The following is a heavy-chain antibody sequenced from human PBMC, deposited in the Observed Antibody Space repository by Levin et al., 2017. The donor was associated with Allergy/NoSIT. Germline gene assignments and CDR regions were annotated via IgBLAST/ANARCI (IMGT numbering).Heavy chain of an antibody. D-gene: IGHD3-9*01. CDR1: GGSTRLGGYY. CDR3: VVAQTGYVSPFDF. CDR2: IYYSDET. J-gene: IGHJ4*02. V-gene: IGHV4-31*03. Sequence: SETLSLTCSVSGGSTRLGGYYWGWIRQHPVKGLEWLGYIYYSDETFYNPSVESRLVISHDTSENQFSLNLSSLTAADPAEYYCVVAQTGYVSPFDFWGPGTLVTVSS.